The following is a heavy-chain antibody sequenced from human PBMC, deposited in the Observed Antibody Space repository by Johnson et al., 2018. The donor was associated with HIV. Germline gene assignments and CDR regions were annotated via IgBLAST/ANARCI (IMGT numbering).Heavy chain of an antibody. CDR2: IKQDGTEH. CDR1: GFTFSTYW. Sequence: EVQLVESGGGLVQPGGSLRLSCAASGFTFSTYWMSWVRQAPGKGLEWVANIKQDGTEHYYVDSVKGRFTISRDNVKNSLYLQMNSLRAEDTAVYFCARDPSLDAFDIWGQGTMVTVAS. CDR3: ARDPSLDAFDI. J-gene: IGHJ3*02. V-gene: IGHV3-7*05.